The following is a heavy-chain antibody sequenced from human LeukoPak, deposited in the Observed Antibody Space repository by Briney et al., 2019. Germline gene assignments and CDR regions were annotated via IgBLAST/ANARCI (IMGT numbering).Heavy chain of an antibody. Sequence: GGSLRLSCAASGFTFDDYAMHWVRQAPGKGLEWVSGISWNSNSIGYADSVKGRFTIPRDNAKNSLYLQMNSLRAEDTALYYCAKDMGAVAAPVDCWGQGTLVTVSS. V-gene: IGHV3-9*01. CDR2: ISWNSNSI. J-gene: IGHJ4*02. CDR1: GFTFDDYA. CDR3: AKDMGAVAAPVDC. D-gene: IGHD6-19*01.